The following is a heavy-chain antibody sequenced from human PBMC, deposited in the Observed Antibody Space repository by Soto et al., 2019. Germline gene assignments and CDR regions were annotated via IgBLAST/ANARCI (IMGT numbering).Heavy chain of an antibody. J-gene: IGHJ4*02. V-gene: IGHV4-39*01. CDR3: ARHLGEVYCDC. Sequence: QLQLQESGPGLVKPSETLSLTCTVSGDSISSSTDFGGWVRQPPGKGLAWIWSIYYSGSTYYNPSLKSRVTISVDTSNTHFSRKLSSVNAADTAVYYCARHLGEVYCDCWGQGTLVSVSS. CDR1: GDSISSSTDF. CDR2: IYYSGST.